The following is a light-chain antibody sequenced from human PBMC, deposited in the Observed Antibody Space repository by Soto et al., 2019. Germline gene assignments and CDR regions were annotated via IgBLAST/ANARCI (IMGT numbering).Light chain of an antibody. CDR2: DDS. CDR1: NIGIKS. Sequence: SYELTQAPSVSVAPGQTARITCGGNNIGIKSVHWYQQKPGQAPVLVVYDDSDRPSGIPERFSGSNSGNTATLTISRVEAGDEADYYCQVWDTNSDHQVFGTGTKLTVL. CDR3: QVWDTNSDHQV. J-gene: IGLJ1*01. V-gene: IGLV3-21*02.